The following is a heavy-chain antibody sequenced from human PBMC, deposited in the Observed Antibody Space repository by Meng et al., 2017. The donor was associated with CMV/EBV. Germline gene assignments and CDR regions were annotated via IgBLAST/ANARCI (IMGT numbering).Heavy chain of an antibody. Sequence: LQGSGPCLVNPSETVPLHLNVCGGAISSGSYYWGWIRQPPGKGLEWIGSFYYSGSTYYNPSLKSRVTISVDTSKNQFSLKLSSVTAADTAVYYCASLGAYSSGPFDYWGQGTLVTVSS. V-gene: IGHV4-39*07. CDR3: ASLGAYSSGPFDY. D-gene: IGHD3-22*01. CDR2: FYYSGST. CDR1: GGAISSGSYY. J-gene: IGHJ4*02.